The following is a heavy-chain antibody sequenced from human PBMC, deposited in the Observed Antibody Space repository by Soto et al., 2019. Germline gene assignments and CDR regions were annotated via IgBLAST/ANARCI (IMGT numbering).Heavy chain of an antibody. CDR3: VHLSGSLYHYYGLDV. CDR2: VYYSGST. J-gene: IGHJ6*02. D-gene: IGHD1-26*01. V-gene: IGHV4-61*01. CDR1: GASVSSSNHY. Sequence: SETLSLTCTVSGASVSSSNHYWSWVRQPPGKGLEWIGYVYYSGSTNSNPSLKSRVTLSLDTSRSQFSLKLNSVAAADTAVYYCVHLSGSLYHYYGLDVWGQGTTVTVSS.